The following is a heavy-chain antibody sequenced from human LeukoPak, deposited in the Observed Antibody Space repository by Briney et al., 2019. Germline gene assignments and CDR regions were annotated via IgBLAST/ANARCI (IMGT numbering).Heavy chain of an antibody. J-gene: IGHJ4*02. CDR3: AKDRPGYYYDSSGYPRSYFDY. CDR1: GFTFSSYG. V-gene: IGHV3-30*02. D-gene: IGHD3-22*01. Sequence: GGSLRLSCAASGFTFSSYGMHWVRQAPGKGLEWVAFIRYDGSNKYYADSVKGRFTISRDNSKYTLYLQMNSLRAEDTAVYYCAKDRPGYYYDSSGYPRSYFDYWGQGTLVTVSS. CDR2: IRYDGSNK.